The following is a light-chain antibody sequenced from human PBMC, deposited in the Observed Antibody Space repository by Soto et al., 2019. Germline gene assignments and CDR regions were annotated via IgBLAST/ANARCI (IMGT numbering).Light chain of an antibody. CDR1: QSVRSSY. Sequence: EAVLTQSPGTLSLSPGERANFSCRASQSVRSSYVAWYQQKPGQAPRLLIYGAFRRATGIPDRFSGSGSGTDFTLTINRLEPEDFAVHYCQQYGTSFTFGPGTKVDIK. CDR2: GAF. J-gene: IGKJ3*01. CDR3: QQYGTSFT. V-gene: IGKV3-20*01.